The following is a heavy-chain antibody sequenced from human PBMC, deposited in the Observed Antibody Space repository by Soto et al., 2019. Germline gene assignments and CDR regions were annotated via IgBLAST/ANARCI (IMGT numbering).Heavy chain of an antibody. Sequence: GGSLRLSCAASGFIFSNYAMSWVRQSPGKGLEWVSVIRASDGRTYYGDSVQGRFTISRDNSKNTLYLQMSSLRVDDTAVYYCAKGYYLSENLPTPFESWGQGTLVTVSS. D-gene: IGHD3-10*01. CDR2: IRASDGRT. CDR3: AKGYYLSENLPTPFES. J-gene: IGHJ4*02. V-gene: IGHV3-23*01. CDR1: GFIFSNYA.